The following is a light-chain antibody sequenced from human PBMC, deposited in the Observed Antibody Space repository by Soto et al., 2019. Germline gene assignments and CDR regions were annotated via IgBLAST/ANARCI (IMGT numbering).Light chain of an antibody. CDR2: DTS. CDR3: QQTDKLPLT. Sequence: DIQMTQSPSPLPASVGDRVIITCQASQAISNHLNWYQQKPGRAPKLLIYDTSNLETGVPSRFRGSGGGTDFTFTITSLQPEYFATYFCQQTDKLPLTFGGGTTV. CDR1: QAISNH. V-gene: IGKV1-33*01. J-gene: IGKJ4*01.